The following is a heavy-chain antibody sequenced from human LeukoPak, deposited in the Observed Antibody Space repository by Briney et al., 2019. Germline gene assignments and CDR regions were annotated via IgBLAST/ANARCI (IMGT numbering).Heavy chain of an antibody. CDR1: GLAFSAYA. D-gene: IGHD3-16*02. CDR3: AREVDSVGYDYVWGSYRYYFDY. V-gene: IGHV3-30*04. CDR2: ISYDGTNE. Sequence: PGRSLRLSCAASGLAFSAYAMHWVRQAPGKGLEWVAVISYDGTNEYYADSVKGRFTISRDNAKNSLYLQMNSLRAEDTAVYYCAREVDSVGYDYVWGSYRYYFDYWGQGTLVTVSS. J-gene: IGHJ4*02.